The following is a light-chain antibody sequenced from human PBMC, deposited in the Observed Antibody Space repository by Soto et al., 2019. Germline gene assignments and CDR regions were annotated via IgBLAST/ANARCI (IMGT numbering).Light chain of an antibody. CDR1: QNVSRF. V-gene: IGKV3-11*01. CDR2: DAS. J-gene: IGKJ4*01. Sequence: EIVLTQSPATLSLSPGERATLSCRASQNVSRFLAWYQRRPGQAPRLLIYDASNRASGIPARFSGSGSGTDFTLTISSLEPEDFAVYYCQQRSNWSPLTFGGGTKVEIK. CDR3: QQRSNWSPLT.